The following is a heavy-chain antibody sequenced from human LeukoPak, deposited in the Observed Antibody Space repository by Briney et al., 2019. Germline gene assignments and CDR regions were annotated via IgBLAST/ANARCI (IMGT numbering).Heavy chain of an antibody. CDR1: GYSISSGYY. J-gene: IGHJ4*02. D-gene: IGHD6-19*01. CDR2: IYYSGST. CDR3: ARQTYSSGY. Sequence: SETLSLTCTVSGYSISSGYYWGWIRQPPGKGLEWIGSIYYSGSTYYNPSLKSRVTISVDTSKNQFSLKLSSVTAADTAVYYCARQTYSSGYWGQGTLVTVSS. V-gene: IGHV4-38-2*02.